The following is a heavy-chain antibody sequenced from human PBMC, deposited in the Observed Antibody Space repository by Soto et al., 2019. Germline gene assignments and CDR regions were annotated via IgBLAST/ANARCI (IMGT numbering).Heavy chain of an antibody. J-gene: IGHJ4*02. CDR2: IYWSDEK. D-gene: IGHD4-4*01. CDR1: GFSLSTSGVG. CDR3: AHRRGADYKGCFHY. Sequence: QITLKESGPTLVKPTQTLTLTCTFSGFSLSTSGVGVGWIRQPPGKALEWLALIYWSDEKRYSPSLSSRLTITKYTSKNQVVLTMTNMDPVDTATYYCAHRRGADYKGCFHYWGQGTLVTVSS. V-gene: IGHV2-5*01.